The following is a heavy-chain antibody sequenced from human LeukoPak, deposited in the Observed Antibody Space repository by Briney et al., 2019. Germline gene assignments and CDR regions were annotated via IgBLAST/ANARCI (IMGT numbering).Heavy chain of an antibody. CDR3: VRDRGTYRPIDY. D-gene: IGHD1-26*01. J-gene: IGHJ4*02. V-gene: IGHV3-21*04. Sequence: GGSLRLSCAAAGFTFSSYSMNWVRQAPGKGLEWVSSISYTGTYIYYADSVKGRFTISRDNAQNSLYLQMNSLRAEDTAIYYCVRDRGTYRPIDYWGQGTLVTVSS. CDR1: GFTFSSYS. CDR2: ISYTGTYI.